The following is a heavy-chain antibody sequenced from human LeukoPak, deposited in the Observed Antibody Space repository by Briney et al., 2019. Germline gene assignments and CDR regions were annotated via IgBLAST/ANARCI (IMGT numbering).Heavy chain of an antibody. D-gene: IGHD4-23*01. CDR3: ARDFGRWFIDY. CDR1: GFTFSSYE. V-gene: IGHV3-48*03. CDR2: ISSSGSTI. J-gene: IGHJ4*02. Sequence: GGSLRLSSAASGFTFSSYEMNWVRQAPGKGLEWVSYISSSGSTIYYADSVKGRFTISRDNAKNSLYLQMNSLRAEDTAVYYCARDFGRWFIDYWGQGTLVTVSS.